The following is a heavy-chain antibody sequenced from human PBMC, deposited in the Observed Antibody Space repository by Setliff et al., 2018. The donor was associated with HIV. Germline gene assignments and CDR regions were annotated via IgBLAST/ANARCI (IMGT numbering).Heavy chain of an antibody. CDR2: IIHSGGT. J-gene: IGHJ4*02. D-gene: IGHD2-15*01. V-gene: IGHV4-34*01. CDR1: GGSFSGYY. CDR3: ARGGLGVVGAIDY. Sequence: SETLSLTCAVYGGSFSGYYWTWIRQPPGRGLEWIGEIIHSGGTNYNRSLKSRVTISVDTSKNQLSLNLSSVTAADTAVYYCARGGLGVVGAIDYWSQGTLVTVS.